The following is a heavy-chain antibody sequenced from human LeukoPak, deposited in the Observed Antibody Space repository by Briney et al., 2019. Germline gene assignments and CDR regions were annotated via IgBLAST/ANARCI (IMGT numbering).Heavy chain of an antibody. V-gene: IGHV4-61*02. Sequence: PSETLSLTCTVSGGSISSGSYYWSWIRQPAGKGLEWIGRIYTSGSTNYNPSLKSRVTISVDTSKNQFSLKLSSVTAADTAVYYCALGAHCSSTSCYNGNFDYWGQGTLVTVSS. CDR2: IYTSGST. D-gene: IGHD2-2*02. J-gene: IGHJ4*02. CDR1: GGSISSGSYY. CDR3: ALGAHCSSTSCYNGNFDY.